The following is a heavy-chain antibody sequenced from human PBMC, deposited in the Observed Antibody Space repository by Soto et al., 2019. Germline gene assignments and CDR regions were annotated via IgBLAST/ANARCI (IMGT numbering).Heavy chain of an antibody. CDR3: ARVERSLSTVTTYGMDV. CDR1: GDSVSSNSAA. V-gene: IGHV6-1*01. CDR2: TYYRSKWYN. D-gene: IGHD4-4*01. J-gene: IGHJ6*02. Sequence: PSQTLSLTCAISGDSVSSNSAAWNWIRQSPSRGLEWLGRTYYRSKWYNDYAVSVKSRITINPDTSKNQFSLQLNSVTPEDTAVYYCARVERSLSTVTTYGMDVWGQGTTVTVSS.